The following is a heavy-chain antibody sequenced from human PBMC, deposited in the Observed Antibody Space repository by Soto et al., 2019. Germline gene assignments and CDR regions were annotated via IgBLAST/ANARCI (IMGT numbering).Heavy chain of an antibody. CDR2: ISGSGGST. D-gene: IGHD3-10*01. CDR1: GFTFSSYV. CDR3: AKDRHYYGSGSYYYYYGMDV. V-gene: IGHV3-23*01. Sequence: GGSLRLSCAASGFTFSSYVMSWVRQAPGKGLEWVSAISGSGGSTYYADSVKGRFTISRDNSKNTLYLQMNSLRAEDTAVYYCAKDRHYYGSGSYYYYYGMDVWGQGTTVTVSS. J-gene: IGHJ6*02.